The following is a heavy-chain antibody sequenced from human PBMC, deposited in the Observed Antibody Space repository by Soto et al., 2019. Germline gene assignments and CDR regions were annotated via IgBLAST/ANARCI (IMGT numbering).Heavy chain of an antibody. CDR2: INPNSGGT. Sequence: ASVKVSCKASGYTFTGYYMHWVRQAPGQGLEWMGWINPNSGGTNYAQKFQGWVTMTRDTSISTAYMELSRLRSDDTAVYYCARDLRNISGSHAGAFDIWGQGTMVTVSS. D-gene: IGHD1-26*01. CDR1: GYTFTGYY. CDR3: ARDLRNISGSHAGAFDI. V-gene: IGHV1-2*04. J-gene: IGHJ3*02.